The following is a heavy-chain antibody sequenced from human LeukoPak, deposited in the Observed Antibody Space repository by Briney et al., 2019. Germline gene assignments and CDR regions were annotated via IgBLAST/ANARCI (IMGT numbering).Heavy chain of an antibody. D-gene: IGHD3-9*01. CDR3: AKRYYDILTGYCDY. J-gene: IGHJ4*02. CDR2: ISGSGGST. CDR1: GFTFSSYG. V-gene: IGHV3-23*01. Sequence: GGTLRLSCAASGFTFSSYGMSWVRQAPGKGLAWVSAISGSGGSTYYADSVKGRFTISRDNSKNTLYLQMNSLRAEDTAVYYCAKRYYDILTGYCDYWGQGTLVTVSS.